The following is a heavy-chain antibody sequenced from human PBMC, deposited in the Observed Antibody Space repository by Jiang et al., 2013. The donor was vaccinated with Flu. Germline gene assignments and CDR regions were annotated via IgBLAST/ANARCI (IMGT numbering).Heavy chain of an antibody. V-gene: IGHV1-2*04. J-gene: IGHJ6*02. CDR2: INPNSGGT. D-gene: IGHD3-22*01. Sequence: GAEVKKPGASVKVSCKASGYTFTGYYMHWVRQAPGQGLEWMGWINPNSGGTNYAQKFQGWVTMTRDTSISTAYMELSRLRSDDTAVYYCAREYPWNYYYDSKGPYGMDVWGQGTTVTVSS. CDR3: AREYPWNYYYDSKGPYGMDV. CDR1: GYTFTGYY.